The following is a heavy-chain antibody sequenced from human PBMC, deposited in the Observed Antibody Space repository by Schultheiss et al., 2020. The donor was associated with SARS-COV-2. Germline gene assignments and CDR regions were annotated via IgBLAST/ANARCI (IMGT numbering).Heavy chain of an antibody. J-gene: IGHJ4*02. CDR3: ARDLGEYDFWSGDLDY. CDR1: GFTFSSYD. CDR2: IGTAGDT. Sequence: GESLKISCAASGFTFSSYDMHWVRQATGKGLEWVSAIGTAGDTYYPGSVKGRFTISRENAKNSLYLQMNSLRAGDTAVYYCARDLGEYDFWSGDLDYWGQGTLVTVSS. D-gene: IGHD3-3*01. V-gene: IGHV3-13*01.